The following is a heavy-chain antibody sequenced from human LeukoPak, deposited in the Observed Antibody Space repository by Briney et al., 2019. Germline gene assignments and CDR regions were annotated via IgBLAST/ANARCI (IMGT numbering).Heavy chain of an antibody. D-gene: IGHD6-13*01. CDR3: AKTRPLDSSSWSHGDY. CDR1: GFTFTNAW. V-gene: IGHV3-15*07. CDR2: IKSKADGETI. J-gene: IGHJ4*02. Sequence: GGSLRLSCAASGFTFTNAWMNWVRQAPGKGLEWVGRIKSKADGETIDYAAPVKGRFTFSRDDSKNMLYLQMNSLRAEDTAVYYCAKTRPLDSSSWSHGDYWGQGTLVTVSS.